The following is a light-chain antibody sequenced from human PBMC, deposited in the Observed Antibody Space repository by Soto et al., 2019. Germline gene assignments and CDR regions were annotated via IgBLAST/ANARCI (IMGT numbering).Light chain of an antibody. V-gene: IGKV4-1*01. Sequence: DIVMTQSPDSLAVSLGERPTVNCKSSQSVLSSPNKKNYLDWHQQKPGQPPKLLISWASSRPSGVPDRFSGSGSRTDFTLTISSLQAEDVAVYYCQQHYSAPLTFAGGTKVDIK. J-gene: IGKJ4*01. CDR1: QSVLSSPNKKNY. CDR3: QQHYSAPLT. CDR2: WAS.